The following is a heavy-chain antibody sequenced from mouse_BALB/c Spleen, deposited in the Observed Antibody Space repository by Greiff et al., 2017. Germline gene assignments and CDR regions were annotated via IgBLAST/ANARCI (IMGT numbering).Heavy chain of an antibody. CDR2: IDPANGNT. J-gene: IGHJ2*01. Sequence: EVQLQQSGAELVKPGASVKLSCTASGFNIKDTYMHWVKQRPEQGLEWIGRIDPANGNTKYDPKFQGKATITADTSSNTAYLQLSSLTSEDTAVYYCAGERAYYYGSSYYLDYWGQGTTLTVSA. CDR3: AGERAYYYGSSYYLDY. D-gene: IGHD1-1*01. CDR1: GFNIKDTY. V-gene: IGHV14-3*02.